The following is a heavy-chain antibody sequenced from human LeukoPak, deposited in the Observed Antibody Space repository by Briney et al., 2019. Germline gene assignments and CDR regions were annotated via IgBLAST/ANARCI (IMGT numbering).Heavy chain of an antibody. V-gene: IGHV3-23*01. CDR3: AKVGGWFTVIPSYFDY. J-gene: IGHJ4*02. D-gene: IGHD3-16*02. CDR1: GFTFSDYA. CDR2: ISGSGGST. Sequence: PGGSLRLSCVASGFTFSDYAMHWVRQAPGKGLEWVSAISGSGGSTYYADSVKGRFTISRDNSKNTLYLQMNSLRAEDTAVYYCAKVGGWFTVIPSYFDYWGQGTLVTVSS.